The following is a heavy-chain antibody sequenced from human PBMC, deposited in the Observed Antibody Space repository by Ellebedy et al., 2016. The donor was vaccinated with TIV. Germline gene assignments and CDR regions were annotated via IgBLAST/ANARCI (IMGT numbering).Heavy chain of an antibody. J-gene: IGHJ4*02. Sequence: PGGSLRLSCAASGFTFNSYAMTWVRQAPGKGLEWVSTISNTGTRRYYADSVEGRFIISRDNSKRTLFLQMNSLRAEDTAIYYCAKGRGGGSDSPTPRYYFDYWGLGTLVTVSS. CDR2: ISNTGTRR. CDR3: AKGRGGGSDSPTPRYYFDY. V-gene: IGHV3-23*01. D-gene: IGHD2/OR15-2a*01. CDR1: GFTFNSYA.